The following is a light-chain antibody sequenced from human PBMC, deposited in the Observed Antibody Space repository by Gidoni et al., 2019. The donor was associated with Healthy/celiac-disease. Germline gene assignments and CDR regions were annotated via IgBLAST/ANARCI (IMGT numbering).Light chain of an antibody. CDR2: DAS. CDR1: QRVSSY. J-gene: IGKJ4*01. Sequence: ELVLTPAPATLSLSPGERATLSCRASQRVSSYLAWYHQKPGQAPRLLIYDASNRATGIPARFSGSGSGTDFTLTISSLEPEDFAVYYCQQRSNWPLTFGGGTKVEIK. V-gene: IGKV3-11*01. CDR3: QQRSNWPLT.